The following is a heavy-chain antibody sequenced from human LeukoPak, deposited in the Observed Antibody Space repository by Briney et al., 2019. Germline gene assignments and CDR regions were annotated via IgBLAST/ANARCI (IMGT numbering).Heavy chain of an antibody. J-gene: IGHJ3*02. Sequence: ASVKVSCKASGYTFTSYGISWVRQAPGQGLEWMGWISAYNGNTDYAQKVQGRVTMTTDTSTSTACMELRSLRSDDTAVYYCAREGMGPGVFDIWGQGTMVTVSS. D-gene: IGHD7-27*01. V-gene: IGHV1-18*01. CDR2: ISAYNGNT. CDR3: AREGMGPGVFDI. CDR1: GYTFTSYG.